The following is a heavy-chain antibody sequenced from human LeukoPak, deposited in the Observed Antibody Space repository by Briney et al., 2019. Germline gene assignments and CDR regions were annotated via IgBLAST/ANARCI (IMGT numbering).Heavy chain of an antibody. V-gene: IGHV4-38-2*02. CDR2: IYHSGST. D-gene: IGHD2-2*01. J-gene: IGHJ5*02. CDR3: ARQHCSSTSCLGSLGSWFDP. CDR1: GYSISSGYY. Sequence: SETLSLTCTVSGYSISSGYYWGWIRQPPGKGLEWIGSIYHSGSTYYNPSLKSRVTISVDTSKNQFSLKLSSVTAADTAVYYCARQHCSSTSCLGSLGSWFDPWGQGTLVTVSS.